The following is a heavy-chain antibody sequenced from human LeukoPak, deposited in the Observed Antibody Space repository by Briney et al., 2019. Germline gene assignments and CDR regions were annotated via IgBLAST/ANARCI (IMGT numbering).Heavy chain of an antibody. Sequence: SETLSLTCTVSGYSISSGYYWGWIRQPPGKGLEWIGSIYHSGSTYYNPSLKSRVTISVDTSKNQFSLKLSSVTAADTAVYYCAREGAHAFDIWGQGTMVIVSS. V-gene: IGHV4-38-2*02. J-gene: IGHJ3*02. CDR2: IYHSGST. CDR3: AREGAHAFDI. D-gene: IGHD4/OR15-4a*01. CDR1: GYSISSGYY.